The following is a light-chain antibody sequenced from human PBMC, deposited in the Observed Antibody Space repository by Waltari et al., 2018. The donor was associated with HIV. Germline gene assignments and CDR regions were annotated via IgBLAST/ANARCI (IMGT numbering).Light chain of an antibody. CDR3: SSYAGSDNFV. V-gene: IGLV2-8*01. J-gene: IGLJ1*01. Sequence: QSALTQPPSASGPPGQSVTISCTGTSSDVGAYNYVSWYQLHPGKAPKLMIYEVSQRPSGVPDRFSGSKSGNTASLTVSGLQADDEADYYCSSYAGSDNFVFGTGTKVTVL. CDR1: SSDVGAYNY. CDR2: EVS.